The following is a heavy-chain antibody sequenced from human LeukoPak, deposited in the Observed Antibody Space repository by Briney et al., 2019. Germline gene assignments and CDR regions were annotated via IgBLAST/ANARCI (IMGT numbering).Heavy chain of an antibody. V-gene: IGHV3-33*01. CDR2: IWYDGSNK. D-gene: IGHD6-19*01. CDR1: GFTFSSYG. CDR3: ARAGIAVAGDNYYYGMDV. J-gene: IGHJ6*02. Sequence: GRSLRLSCAASGFTFSSYGMHWVRQAPGKGPEWVAVIWYDGSNKYYADSVKGRFTISRDNSKNTLYLQMNSLRAEDTAVYYCARAGIAVAGDNYYYGMDVWGQGTTVTVSS.